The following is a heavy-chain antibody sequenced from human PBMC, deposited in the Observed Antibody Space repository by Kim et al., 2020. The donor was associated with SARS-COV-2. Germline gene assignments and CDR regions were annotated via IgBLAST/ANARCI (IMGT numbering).Heavy chain of an antibody. J-gene: IGHJ6*02. CDR3: AKEEGSGYSSGWTYYYYGIDD. V-gene: IGHV3-30*18. D-gene: IGHD6-19*01. Sequence: GGSLRLSCAASGFTFSSYGMHWVRQAPGKGLEWVAVISYDGSNTYYADSVKGRFTISRDNSKNTLYLQMNSLRAEDTAVYYCAKEEGSGYSSGWTYYYYGIDDWGQGTTVTVSS. CDR1: GFTFSSYG. CDR2: ISYDGSNT.